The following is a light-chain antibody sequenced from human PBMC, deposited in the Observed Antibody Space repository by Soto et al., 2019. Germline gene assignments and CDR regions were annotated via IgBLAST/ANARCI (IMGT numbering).Light chain of an antibody. J-gene: IGKJ2*01. Sequence: DIQMTQSPSSLSASVGDRVTITCRASQPISTYVNWYQLTPGKAPSLLIYGAFTLQSGVSSRFSGSGAGTDFTLTISSLQPEDSAYYYCQQSSSAPPYTFGQGTKLEIK. V-gene: IGKV1-39*01. CDR3: QQSSSAPPYT. CDR2: GAF. CDR1: QPISTY.